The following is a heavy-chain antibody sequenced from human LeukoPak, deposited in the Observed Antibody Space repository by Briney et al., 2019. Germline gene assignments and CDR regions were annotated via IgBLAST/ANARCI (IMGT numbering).Heavy chain of an antibody. D-gene: IGHD6-13*01. Sequence: PEGSLRLSCAASGFTFSSYSMNWVRQAPGKGLEWVSSISSSSSYIYYADSVKGRFTISRDNAKNSLYLQMNSLRAEDTAVYYCARDLSSSWGIDYWGQGTLVTVSS. CDR3: ARDLSSSWGIDY. CDR2: ISSSSSYI. V-gene: IGHV3-21*01. J-gene: IGHJ4*02. CDR1: GFTFSSYS.